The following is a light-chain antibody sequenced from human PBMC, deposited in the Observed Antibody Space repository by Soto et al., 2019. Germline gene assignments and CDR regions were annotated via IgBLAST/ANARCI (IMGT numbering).Light chain of an antibody. J-gene: IGLJ1*01. CDR3: SSYAGSNNSYV. CDR2: EVT. CDR1: SSDVGGYNY. Sequence: QSALTQPPSASGSPGQSVTISCTGTSSDVGGYNYVSWYQQHPGKAPKLIIYEVTKRPSGVPARYSGSKSGNTASLTVSGLQAEDEADYYCSSYAGSNNSYVFGTGTKVTVL. V-gene: IGLV2-8*01.